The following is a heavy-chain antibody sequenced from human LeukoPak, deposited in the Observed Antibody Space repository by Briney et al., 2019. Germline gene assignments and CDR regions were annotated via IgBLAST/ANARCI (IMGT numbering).Heavy chain of an antibody. CDR3: ARSGPIDY. V-gene: IGHV3-7*01. CDR2: IKQDGSEK. D-gene: IGHD5-12*01. CDR1: GFTFRTYW. J-gene: IGHJ4*02. Sequence: GGSLRLSCAASGFTFRTYWMTWVRQAPGKGLEWVANIKQDGSEKYYVDSVKGRFTISRDNAKNSLYLQMNSLRAEDTALYYCARSGPIDYWGQGTLVTVSS.